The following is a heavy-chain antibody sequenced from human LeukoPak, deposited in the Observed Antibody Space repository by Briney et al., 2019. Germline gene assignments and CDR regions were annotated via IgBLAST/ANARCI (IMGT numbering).Heavy chain of an antibody. CDR1: GFTFSTYG. Sequence: PGGSLRLSCAASGFTFSTYGMHWVRLAPGKGLEWVAVISYDGSNKYYADSVKGRFTISRDNSKNTLYLQMNSLRAEDTAVYYCARVGSWLWYYYYGMDVWGQGTTVTVSS. CDR2: ISYDGSNK. D-gene: IGHD3-22*01. CDR3: ARVGSWLWYYYYGMDV. J-gene: IGHJ6*02. V-gene: IGHV3-30*03.